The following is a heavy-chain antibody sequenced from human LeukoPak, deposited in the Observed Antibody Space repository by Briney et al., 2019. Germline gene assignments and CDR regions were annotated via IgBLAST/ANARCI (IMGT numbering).Heavy chain of an antibody. V-gene: IGHV4-31*03. D-gene: IGHD4-11*01. CDR3: ARADYSSPNLGGFHI. J-gene: IGHJ3*02. CDR2: SYYGGST. CDR1: GGPISTGGYY. Sequence: SETLSLTCTVSGGPISTGGYYWSWIRQHPEKGLEWIGYSYYGGSTYYNPSLRSRVTISVDTSKNQFSLKLNSVTAADTAVYYCARADYSSPNLGGFHIWGQGTMVTVSS.